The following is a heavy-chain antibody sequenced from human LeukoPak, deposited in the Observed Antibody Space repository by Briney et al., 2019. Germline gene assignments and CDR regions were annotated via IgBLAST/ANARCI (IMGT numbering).Heavy chain of an antibody. CDR2: IIPIFGTA. CDR1: GGTFSSYA. CDR3: ARDLSVSGRYFDWNDAFDI. J-gene: IGHJ3*02. Sequence: SVKVSFKASGGTFSSYAISWVRQAPGQGLEWMGGIIPIFGTANYAQKFQGRVTITADESTSTAYMELSSLRSEDTAVYYCARDLSVSGRYFDWNDAFDIWGQGTMVTVSS. V-gene: IGHV1-69*13. D-gene: IGHD3-9*01.